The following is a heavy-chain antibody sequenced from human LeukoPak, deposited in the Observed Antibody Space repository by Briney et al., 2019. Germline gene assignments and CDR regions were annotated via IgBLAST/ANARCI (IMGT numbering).Heavy chain of an antibody. Sequence: NPSETLSLTCTVSGGSISRDYRSWIRQPPGKGLEWIGYIYYTGSTNYNPSLNSRVTISLETSKNQFSLNLSSVTAADTAVYYCARDLGYYGPRYGMDVWGQGTTVTVSS. J-gene: IGHJ6*02. V-gene: IGHV4-59*01. CDR1: GGSISRDY. CDR2: IYYTGST. CDR3: ARDLGYYGPRYGMDV. D-gene: IGHD3-10*01.